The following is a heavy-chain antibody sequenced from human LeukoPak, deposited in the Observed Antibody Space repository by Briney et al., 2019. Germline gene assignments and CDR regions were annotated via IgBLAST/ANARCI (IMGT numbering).Heavy chain of an antibody. CDR2: IYSGGST. Sequence: GGSLRLSCAASGFTVSSNYMSWVRQAPGKGLEWVSVIYSGGSTYYADSVKGRFTISRDNSKNTLYLQMNSLRAEDTAVYYCAREDYGGNSYYFDYWGRGTLVTVSS. CDR3: AREDYGGNSYYFDY. D-gene: IGHD4-23*01. CDR1: GFTVSSNY. V-gene: IGHV3-66*02. J-gene: IGHJ4*02.